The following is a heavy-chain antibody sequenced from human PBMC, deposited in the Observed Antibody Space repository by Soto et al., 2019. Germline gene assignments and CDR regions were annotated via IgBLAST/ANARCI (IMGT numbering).Heavy chain of an antibody. V-gene: IGHV3-33*01. CDR3: ARDHTLWFGPSDV. J-gene: IGHJ6*02. Sequence: GGSLRLSCAASGFTFSSYGMHWVRQAPGKGLEWVAVIWYDGSNKYYADSVKGRFTISRDNSKNTLYLQMNSLRAEDTAVYYCARDHTLWFGPSDVWGQGTTVTVSS. CDR1: GFTFSSYG. CDR2: IWYDGSNK. D-gene: IGHD3-10*01.